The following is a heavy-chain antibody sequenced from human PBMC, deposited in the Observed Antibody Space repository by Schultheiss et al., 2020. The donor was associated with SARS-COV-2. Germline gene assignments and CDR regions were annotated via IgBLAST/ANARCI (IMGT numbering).Heavy chain of an antibody. CDR2: INHSGST. D-gene: IGHD3-10*01. Sequence: GSLRLSCAASGFTFSDYYMNWIRQAPGKGLEWIGEINHSGSTNYNPSLKSRVTISVDTSKNQFSLKLSSVTAADTAVYYCARGGPGEGSTGAIGDYWGQGTLVTVSS. J-gene: IGHJ4*02. CDR1: GFTFSDYY. CDR3: ARGGPGEGSTGAIGDY. V-gene: IGHV4-34*01.